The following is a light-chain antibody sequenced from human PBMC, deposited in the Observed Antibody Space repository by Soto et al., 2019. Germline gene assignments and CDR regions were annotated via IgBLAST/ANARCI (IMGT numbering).Light chain of an antibody. V-gene: IGLV2-14*01. J-gene: IGLJ2*01. CDR1: SSDVGGYNY. Sequence: QSVLTQPHSVSESPGKTVTISCTGTSSDVGGYNYVSWYQQHPGKAPKLMIYEVSNRPSGVSNRFSGSKSGNTASLTISGLQAEDEADYYCSSYTSSSTVVFGGGTKLTVL. CDR3: SSYTSSSTVV. CDR2: EVS.